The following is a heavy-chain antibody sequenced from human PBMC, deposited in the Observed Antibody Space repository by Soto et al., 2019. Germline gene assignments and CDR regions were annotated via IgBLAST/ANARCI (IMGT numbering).Heavy chain of an antibody. CDR1: GYTFTSYG. Sequence: QVQLVQSGAEVKKPGASVKVSCKASGYTFTSYGISWVRQAPGQGLEWIGWISAYNGNTNYAQKLQGRVTMTTDTSTSTAYMELRSLRSDDTAVYYCARGRSGYFDWLLLEIGYFDYWGQGTLVTVSA. D-gene: IGHD3-9*01. CDR3: ARGRSGYFDWLLLEIGYFDY. J-gene: IGHJ4*02. V-gene: IGHV1-18*04. CDR2: ISAYNGNT.